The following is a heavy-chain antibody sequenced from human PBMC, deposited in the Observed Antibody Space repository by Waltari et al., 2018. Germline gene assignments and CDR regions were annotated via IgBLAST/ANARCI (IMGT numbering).Heavy chain of an antibody. CDR2: ISSGSGLI. CDR1: GFTFNTYY. Sequence: EVQLVESGGGLVQPGGSLRLSCAASGFTFNTYYMNWVRQTPGKGLEWVSNISSGSGLIDYADSVKGRFIISRDNAKNSLYLQMNSLRDEDTGVYYCVRSRWYDVWGQGTTVTVSS. CDR3: VRSRWYDV. D-gene: IGHD2-15*01. V-gene: IGHV3-48*02. J-gene: IGHJ6*02.